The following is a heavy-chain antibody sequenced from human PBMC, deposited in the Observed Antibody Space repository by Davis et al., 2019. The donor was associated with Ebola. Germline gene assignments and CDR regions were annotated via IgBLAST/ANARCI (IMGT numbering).Heavy chain of an antibody. V-gene: IGHV1-69*06. CDR2: NIPIFGTA. CDR1: GGTFISYA. D-gene: IGHD2-15*01. CDR3: ARALVAADYYYYGMDV. Sequence: SVKVSCKASGGTFISYALSWVRQAPGQRLEWMGGNIPIFGTANYAQKFQGRVTITADKSTSTVYMDLSSLRSEDTAVYYCARALVAADYYYYGMDVWGQGTTVTVSS. J-gene: IGHJ6*02.